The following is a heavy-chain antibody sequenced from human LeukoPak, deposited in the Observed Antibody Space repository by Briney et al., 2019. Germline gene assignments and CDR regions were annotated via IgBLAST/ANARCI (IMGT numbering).Heavy chain of an antibody. CDR3: ATDFYGSGRNDAFDI. Sequence: ASVKVSCKVSGYTLTELSMHWVRQAPGKGLEWMGGFDPEDGEAIYAQKFQGRVTMTEDTSTDTAYMELSSLRSEDTAVYYCATDFYGSGRNDAFDIWGQGTMVTVSS. CDR1: GYTLTELS. CDR2: FDPEDGEA. V-gene: IGHV1-24*01. D-gene: IGHD3-10*01. J-gene: IGHJ3*02.